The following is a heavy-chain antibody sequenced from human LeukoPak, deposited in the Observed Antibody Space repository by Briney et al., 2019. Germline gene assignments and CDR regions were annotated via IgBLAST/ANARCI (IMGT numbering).Heavy chain of an antibody. J-gene: IGHJ4*02. V-gene: IGHV1-2*02. CDR1: GYTFTGYY. D-gene: IGHD5-18*01. CDR2: INPNSGCT. Sequence: ASVKVSCKASGYTFTGYYMHWVRQAPGQGLDWMVLINPNSGCTNYAQKFQGRVTMTRHTSISTAYMELSRLRSDDTVVYYCARDVRIQQYVDYWGQGTLVTVSS. CDR3: ARDVRIQQYVDY.